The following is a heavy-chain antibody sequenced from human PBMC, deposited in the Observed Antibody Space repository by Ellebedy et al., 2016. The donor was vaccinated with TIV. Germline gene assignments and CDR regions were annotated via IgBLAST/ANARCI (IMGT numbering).Heavy chain of an antibody. Sequence: GESLKISXAASGFTFSSYWMSWVRQAPGKGLEWVSTISASGSTTFYADSVKGRFTISRDNSKNTLYLQMNSLRAEDTAVYYCARVSLTGGRLFDYWGQGTLVTVSS. V-gene: IGHV3-23*01. CDR3: ARVSLTGGRLFDY. J-gene: IGHJ4*02. CDR2: ISASGSTT. CDR1: GFTFSSYW. D-gene: IGHD3-9*01.